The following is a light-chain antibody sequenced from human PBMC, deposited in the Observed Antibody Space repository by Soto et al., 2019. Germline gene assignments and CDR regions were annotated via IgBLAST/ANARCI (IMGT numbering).Light chain of an antibody. CDR1: SSDVGSYNL. CDR3: CSYAGSSPYV. J-gene: IGLJ1*01. V-gene: IGLV2-23*02. Sequence: QSALTQPASVSGSPGQSITISCTGTSSDVGSYNLVSWYQQHPGKAPKLMIYEVSKRPSGVSNRFSGSKSRNTASLTISGLQAEDEADYYCCSYAGSSPYVFGTGTKVTVL. CDR2: EVS.